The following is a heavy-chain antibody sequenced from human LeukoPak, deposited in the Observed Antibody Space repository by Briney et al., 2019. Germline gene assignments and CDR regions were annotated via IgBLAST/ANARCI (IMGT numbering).Heavy chain of an antibody. CDR3: ARSLNDAFDI. CDR1: GCSIGSGDYY. Sequence: SETLSLTCTVAGCSIGSGDYYWTWIRQPPGKGRGWIGYIYYSGSPYYNPSLKSRVPISVDTSKNHFSLKLSSVTAADTAVYYCARSLNDAFDIWGEGTMVTVSS. V-gene: IGHV4-30-4*01. J-gene: IGHJ3*02. CDR2: IYYSGSP.